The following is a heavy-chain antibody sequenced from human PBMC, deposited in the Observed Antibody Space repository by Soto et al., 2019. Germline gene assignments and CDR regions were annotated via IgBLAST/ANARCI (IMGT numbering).Heavy chain of an antibody. V-gene: IGHV3-15*01. CDR1: GFTFSNAW. D-gene: IGHD3-3*01. J-gene: IGHJ4*02. CDR2: IKSKTDGGTT. Sequence: TGGSLRLSCAASGFTFSNAWMSWVRQAPGKGLEWVGRIKSKTDGGTTDYAAPVKGRFTISRDDSKNTLYLQMNSLKTEDTAVYYCTMRITIFGVVITTFDYWGQGTLVTVSS. CDR3: TMRITIFGVVITTFDY.